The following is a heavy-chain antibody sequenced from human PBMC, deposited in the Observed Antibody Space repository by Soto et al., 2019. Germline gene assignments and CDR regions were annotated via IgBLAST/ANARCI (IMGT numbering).Heavy chain of an antibody. D-gene: IGHD1-1*01. CDR1: GYTFTSYA. CDR2: INAGNGNT. V-gene: IGHV1-3*01. Sequence: ASVKVSCKASGYTFTSYAMHWVRQAPGQRLEWMGWINAGNGNTKYSQKFQGRVTITRDTSASTAYMELSSLRSEDTAVYYCASCGLERHPIYYHYGMDVWGQGTTVTVSS. J-gene: IGHJ6*02. CDR3: ASCGLERHPIYYHYGMDV.